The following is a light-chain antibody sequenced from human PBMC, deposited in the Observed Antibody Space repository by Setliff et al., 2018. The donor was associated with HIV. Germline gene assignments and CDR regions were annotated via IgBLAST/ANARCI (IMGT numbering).Light chain of an antibody. J-gene: IGLJ3*02. CDR1: SSDVVGYIF. CDR3: SPYTDSNALG. V-gene: IGLV2-14*01. CDR2: EVS. Sequence: LTQPASVSGSPGQSITISCTGTSSDVVGYIFVSWYQQHPGKVPKLIIYEVSNRPSGVSNRFSGSRSGNTASLTISGLQAEDEADYYGSPYTDSNALGFGGGTKVT.